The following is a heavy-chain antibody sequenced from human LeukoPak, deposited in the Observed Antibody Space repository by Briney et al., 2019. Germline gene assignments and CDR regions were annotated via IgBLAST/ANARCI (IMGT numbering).Heavy chain of an antibody. CDR2: INPSDGGT. Sequence: ASVKVSCKASGYTFTSYYMHRVRQAPGQGLEWMGIINPSDGGTSYAQKFQGRVTMTRDTSTSTVYMELSSLRSEDTAVYHCAREPPAYGYFDYWGQGSLATVSS. V-gene: IGHV1-46*01. CDR3: AREPPAYGYFDY. J-gene: IGHJ4*02. CDR1: GYTFTSYY. D-gene: IGHD4-17*01.